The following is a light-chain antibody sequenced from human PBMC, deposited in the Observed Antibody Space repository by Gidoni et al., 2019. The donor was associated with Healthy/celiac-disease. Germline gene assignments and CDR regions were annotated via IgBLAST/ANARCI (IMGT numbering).Light chain of an antibody. V-gene: IGKV1-39*01. CDR3: QQSYSTLPLT. CDR1: QSISSY. J-gene: IGKJ4*01. Sequence: DIQMTQSPSSLSASVGDRVTLTCRASQSISSYLNWYQQKPGKAPKLLIYAASSLQSGVPSRFSGSGSGTEFTLTISSLQPEDFATYYCQQSYSTLPLTFGGGTKVEIK. CDR2: AAS.